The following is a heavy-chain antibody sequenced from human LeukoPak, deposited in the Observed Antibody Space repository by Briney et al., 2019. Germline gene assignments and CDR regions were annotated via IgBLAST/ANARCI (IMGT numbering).Heavy chain of an antibody. J-gene: IGHJ4*02. Sequence: SGGSLRLSCAASGFTFSSYAMSWVRQAPGKGLEWVSAISGSGGSTYYADSVKGRFTISRDNSKNTLYLQMNSLRAEDTAVYYCAKDRSEITIFGVVPRRGFDYWGQGTLVTVSS. V-gene: IGHV3-23*01. CDR3: AKDRSEITIFGVVPRRGFDY. CDR1: GFTFSSYA. D-gene: IGHD3-3*01. CDR2: ISGSGGST.